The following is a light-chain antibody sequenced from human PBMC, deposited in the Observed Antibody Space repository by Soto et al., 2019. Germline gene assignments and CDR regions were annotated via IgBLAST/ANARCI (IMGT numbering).Light chain of an antibody. CDR1: QSVSSY. Sequence: EIVLTQSPATLSLSPGERATLSCRASQSVSSYLAWYQQKPGQAPRLLIYDASNRATGIAARFSGSGSGTDFALTISSREPEDFAVYYCQQRSNWPPRFTFGPGTKVDIK. J-gene: IGKJ3*01. CDR3: QQRSNWPPRFT. CDR2: DAS. V-gene: IGKV3-11*01.